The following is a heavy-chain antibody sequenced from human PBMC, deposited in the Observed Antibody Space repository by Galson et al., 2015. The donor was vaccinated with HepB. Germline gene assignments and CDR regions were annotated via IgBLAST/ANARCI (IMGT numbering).Heavy chain of an antibody. CDR3: ARDIVRATSTLGY. Sequence: SLRLSCAASGFSISTYAMHWVRQGPGKGLEWVAVISYDGSNKYYADSVKGRFTISRDNSKNTLYLQTNSLRAEDTAVYYCARDIVRATSTLGYWGQGTLVTVSS. CDR2: ISYDGSNK. D-gene: IGHD1-26*01. V-gene: IGHV3-30-3*01. J-gene: IGHJ4*02. CDR1: GFSISTYA.